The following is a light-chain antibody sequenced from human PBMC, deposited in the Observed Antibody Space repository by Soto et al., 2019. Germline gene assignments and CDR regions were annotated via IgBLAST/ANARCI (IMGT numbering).Light chain of an antibody. CDR2: DVS. CDR1: SSDVGGYDY. V-gene: IGLV2-14*01. Sequence: QSALTQPASVSGSPGQSITISCTGTSSDVGGYDYVSWYQQHPGKAPQLLIYDVSNRPSGVSNRFSGSKSGNTASLTISGFQAEDEADHYCSSYTSSSTLVVFGGWTKLTVL. J-gene: IGLJ2*01. CDR3: SSYTSSSTLVV.